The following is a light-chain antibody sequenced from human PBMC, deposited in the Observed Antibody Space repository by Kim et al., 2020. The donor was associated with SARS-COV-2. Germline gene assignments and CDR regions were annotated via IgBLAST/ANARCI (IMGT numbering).Light chain of an antibody. J-gene: IGKJ1*01. CDR2: DAS. CDR3: QQYNSYPWT. Sequence: SVGDRVTITCRASQSISSWLAWYQQKPGKAPKLLIYDASSLESGVPSRYSGSGSGTEFTLTISSMQPDEFATYYCQQYNSYPWTFGQGTKVGIK. V-gene: IGKV1-5*01. CDR1: QSISSW.